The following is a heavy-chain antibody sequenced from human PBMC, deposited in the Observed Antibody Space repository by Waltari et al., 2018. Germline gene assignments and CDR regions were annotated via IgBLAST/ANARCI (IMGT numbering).Heavy chain of an antibody. J-gene: IGHJ4*02. CDR3: ARDTPGDGIDY. D-gene: IGHD7-27*01. CDR2: ISGSGRSYI. V-gene: IGHV3-21*01. CDR1: VFSFSSSD. Sequence: DVQLLESGGGLVKPGGSLRLSCSASVFSFSSSDMNWVRQAPGRGLEWVASISGSGRSYIFYTDSVKGRFTISRDNAKNSLFLQMNSLRVDDTAVYFCARDTPGDGIDYWGQGTLVTVSS.